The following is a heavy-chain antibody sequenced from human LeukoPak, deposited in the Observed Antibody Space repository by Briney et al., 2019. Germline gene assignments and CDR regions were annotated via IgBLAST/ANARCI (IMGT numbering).Heavy chain of an antibody. CDR1: GGSISGYY. V-gene: IGHV4-59*01. J-gene: IGHJ4*02. D-gene: IGHD1-1*01. CDR2: IYSSGGT. CDR3: ARKEGTH. Sequence: SETLSLTCSVSGGSISGYYWSWIRQPSGKGLEWIGYIYSSGGTNYNPSLKSRVTISLDTSKNQFSLKLSSVTAADTAVYYCARKEGTHWGQGTLVTVSS.